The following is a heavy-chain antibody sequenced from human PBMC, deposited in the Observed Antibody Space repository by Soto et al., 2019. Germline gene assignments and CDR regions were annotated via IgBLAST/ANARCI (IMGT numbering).Heavy chain of an antibody. CDR3: ARPGRDWGALHY. CDR1: NDSISTYY. V-gene: IGHV4-59*08. Sequence: QVQLQESGPGLVKPSETLSLTCTVSNDSISTYYWTWIRQPPGKGLEWLGSIYYSGSTNYNLSLQSRVNISVDTSKNQFSRKMNSVTAADTAVYYCARPGRDWGALHYWGQGTLVTVSS. CDR2: IYYSGST. J-gene: IGHJ4*02. D-gene: IGHD7-27*01.